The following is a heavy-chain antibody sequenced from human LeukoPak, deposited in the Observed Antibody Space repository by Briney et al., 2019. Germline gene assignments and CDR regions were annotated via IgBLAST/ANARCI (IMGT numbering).Heavy chain of an antibody. V-gene: IGHV3-23*01. D-gene: IGHD2-8*02. Sequence: PGGSLRLSRAASGFTFSSYAMSWVRQAPGKGLEWVSAISGSGGSTYYADSVKGRFTISRDNSKNTLYLQMNSLRAEDTAVYYCAKGFVVYAMSRTDAFDIWGQGTMVTVSS. CDR1: GFTFSSYA. CDR3: AKGFVVYAMSRTDAFDI. CDR2: ISGSGGST. J-gene: IGHJ3*02.